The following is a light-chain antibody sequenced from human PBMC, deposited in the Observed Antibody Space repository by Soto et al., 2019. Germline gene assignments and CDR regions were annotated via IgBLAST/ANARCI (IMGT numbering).Light chain of an antibody. J-gene: IGKJ4*01. CDR2: ATS. Sequence: DVQMTQSPSSLSAFVGDRVTITCRASQGIAPYLAWFQQKPGKVPKLLIYATSTLQSGVPSRFSGSGSGTDFTLTISSLQPEDVATYYCEKYNSAPLTFGGGTMVDSK. CDR1: QGIAPY. V-gene: IGKV1-27*01. CDR3: EKYNSAPLT.